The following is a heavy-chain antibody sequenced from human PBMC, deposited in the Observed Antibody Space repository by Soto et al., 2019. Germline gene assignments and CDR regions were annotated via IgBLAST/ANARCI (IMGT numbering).Heavy chain of an antibody. Sequence: SVTVTCKASGLSHTGYYFHWIRPAPFQGLEWLGRINPNTGGTTYSQKFQGRVTLTWDTSINTAYMELSSLRPDDTAMYYCARERYQVLSAGMDVWGQGTSVTVSS. D-gene: IGHD2-8*01. CDR3: ARERYQVLSAGMDV. CDR1: GLSHTGYY. CDR2: INPNTGGT. J-gene: IGHJ6*02. V-gene: IGHV1-2*06.